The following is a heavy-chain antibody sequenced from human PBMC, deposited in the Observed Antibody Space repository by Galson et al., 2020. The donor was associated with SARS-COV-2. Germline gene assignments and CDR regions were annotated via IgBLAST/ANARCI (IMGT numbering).Heavy chain of an antibody. J-gene: IGHJ5*02. D-gene: IGHD1-26*01. CDR3: ARGDGSYLNWLDP. CDR2: IWDDGSKE. Sequence: GGSLRLSCVASGFTFSSYGFHWVRQAPGKGLEWVAVIWDDGSKEYYADSVKGRFTISRDNSKNTVYLQMNSLRVEDTAVYYCARGDGSYLNWLDPWGQGTLVTVSS. CDR1: GFTFSSYG. V-gene: IGHV3-33*01.